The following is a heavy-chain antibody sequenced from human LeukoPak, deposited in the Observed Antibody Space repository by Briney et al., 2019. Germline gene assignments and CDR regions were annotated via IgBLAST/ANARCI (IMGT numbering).Heavy chain of an antibody. D-gene: IGHD4-17*01. CDR3: ARIDYGDYLLDY. Sequence: PSETLSLTCTVSGGSISSSSYYWGWIRQPPGKGLEWIGIIYYSGSTYYNPSLKSRVTISVDTSKNQFSLKLSSVTAADTAVYYCARIDYGDYLLDYWGQGTLVTVSS. V-gene: IGHV4-39*01. J-gene: IGHJ4*02. CDR1: GGSISSSSYY. CDR2: IYYSGST.